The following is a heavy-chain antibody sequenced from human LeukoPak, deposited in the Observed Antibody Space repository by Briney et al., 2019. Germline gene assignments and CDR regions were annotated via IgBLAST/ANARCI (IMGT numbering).Heavy chain of an antibody. CDR3: ARYPGASGDSYYFDY. V-gene: IGHV4-59*02. Sequence: SETLSLTCTVSRGSVTTYHWSWIRQPPGKGLEWIGYIYYSGSINYNPSLNSRVTISLDTSKNEFSLKLRSVTAADTAVYYCARYPGASGDSYYFDYWGQGTRVTVSS. J-gene: IGHJ4*02. D-gene: IGHD4-17*01. CDR1: RGSVTTYH. CDR2: IYYSGSI.